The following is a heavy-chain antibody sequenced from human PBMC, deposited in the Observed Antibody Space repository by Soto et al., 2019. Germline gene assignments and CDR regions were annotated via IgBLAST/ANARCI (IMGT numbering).Heavy chain of an antibody. Sequence: ASVKVSCKASGYTFTGYYMHWVRQAPGQGLEWMGWINPNSGGTNYAQKFQGRVTMTRDTSISTAYMELSRLRSDDTAVYYCASVGSSPQPLYYYYYGMDVWGQGTTVPVSS. CDR2: INPNSGGT. D-gene: IGHD6-6*01. J-gene: IGHJ6*02. CDR3: ASVGSSPQPLYYYYYGMDV. CDR1: GYTFTGYY. V-gene: IGHV1-2*02.